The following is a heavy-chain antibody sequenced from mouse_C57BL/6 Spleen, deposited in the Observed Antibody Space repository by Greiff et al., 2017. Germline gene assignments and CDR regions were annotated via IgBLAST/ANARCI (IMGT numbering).Heavy chain of an antibody. CDR2: IGPGSGST. CDR3: ARGGAYYGSSPWWYFDV. J-gene: IGHJ1*03. D-gene: IGHD1-1*01. Sequence: VQLQQSGAELVKPGASVKISCKASGYTFTDYYINWVKQRPGQGLEWIGKIGPGSGSTYYNEKFTGKATLTADKSSSTAYMQLSSLTSEDSAVYFCARGGAYYGSSPWWYFDVWGTGTTVTVSS. CDR1: GYTFTDYY. V-gene: IGHV1-77*01.